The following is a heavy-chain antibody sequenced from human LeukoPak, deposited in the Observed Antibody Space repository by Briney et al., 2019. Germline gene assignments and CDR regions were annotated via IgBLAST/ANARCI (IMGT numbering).Heavy chain of an antibody. J-gene: IGHJ2*01. CDR3: AGINWVVVTAAGWYFDL. CDR1: GYSISSGYY. CDR2: IYHAGST. V-gene: IGHV4-38-2*02. Sequence: PSETLSLTCTVSGYSISSGYYWGWIRQSPGKGLEWIGSIYHAGSTFHNPSLKSRVTISVDTSKNQFSLKVNSVAAADTAVYYCAGINWVVVTAAGWYFDLWGRGTLVTVSS. D-gene: IGHD2-21*02.